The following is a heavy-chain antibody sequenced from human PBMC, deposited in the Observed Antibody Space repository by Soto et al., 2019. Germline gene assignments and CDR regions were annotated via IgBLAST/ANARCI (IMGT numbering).Heavy chain of an antibody. CDR1: GGTFSSYT. D-gene: IGHD6-13*01. Sequence: QVQLVQSGAEVKKPGSSVKVSCKASGGTFSSYTISWVRQAPGQGLEWMGRIIPILGIANYAQKVQGRFTITADKSTSTAYMELRSRRSEDTAVYYCAGDLVHSSSWYVLGWFDPWGQGTMVTVSS. CDR3: AGDLVHSSSWYVLGWFDP. CDR2: IIPILGIA. J-gene: IGHJ5*02. V-gene: IGHV1-69*08.